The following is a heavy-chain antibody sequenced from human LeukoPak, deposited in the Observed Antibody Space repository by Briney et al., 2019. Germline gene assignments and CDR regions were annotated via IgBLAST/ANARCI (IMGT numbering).Heavy chain of an antibody. Sequence: SETLSLTCTVSGGSISSYYWSWIRQPPGKGLEWIGYIYYSGSTNYNPSLKSRVTISVDTSKNQFSLKLSSVTAADTAVYYCARELPRSTTFIDYWGQGTLVTVSS. J-gene: IGHJ4*02. D-gene: IGHD1-14*01. V-gene: IGHV4-59*01. CDR3: ARELPRSTTFIDY. CDR1: GGSISSYY. CDR2: IYYSGST.